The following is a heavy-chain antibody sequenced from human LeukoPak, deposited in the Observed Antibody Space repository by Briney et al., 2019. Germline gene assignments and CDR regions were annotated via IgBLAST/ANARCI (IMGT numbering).Heavy chain of an antibody. CDR2: IYPGDSDT. Sequence: GESLKISCKGSGYSFTSYWIGWVRQMPGKGLEWMGIIYPGDSDTRYSPSFQGQVTISADKSNSTAYLQWSSLKASDTAMYYCARGLRTEINWFDPWGQGTLVTVSS. CDR3: ARGLRTEINWFDP. CDR1: GYSFTSYW. V-gene: IGHV5-51*01. J-gene: IGHJ5*02. D-gene: IGHD3-10*01.